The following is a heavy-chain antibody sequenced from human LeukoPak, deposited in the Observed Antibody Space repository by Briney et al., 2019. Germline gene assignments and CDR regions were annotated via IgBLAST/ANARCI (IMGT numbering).Heavy chain of an antibody. CDR2: ITHDESNK. CDR3: ARDSVILSLFDY. J-gene: IGHJ4*02. Sequence: GGSLRLSCAASGFTFSAYAMHWVRQAPGKGLEWVAVITHDESNKYYADSVRGRFTISRDNAKNSLYLQMNSLRAEDTAVYYCARDSVILSLFDYWGQGTLVTVSS. CDR1: GFTFSAYA. V-gene: IGHV3-30-3*01. D-gene: IGHD3-10*01.